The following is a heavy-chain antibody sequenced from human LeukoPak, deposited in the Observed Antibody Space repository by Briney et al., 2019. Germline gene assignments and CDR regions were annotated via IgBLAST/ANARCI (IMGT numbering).Heavy chain of an antibody. CDR1: GGSFSGYY. CDR3: ARGPNYGSGSYYNWRYFDY. CDR2: INHSGST. V-gene: IGHV4-34*01. Sequence: SETLSLTCAVYGGSFSGYYWSWIRQPPGKGLEWIGEINHSGSTNYNPSLKSRVTISVDTSKNQFSLKLSSVTAADTAVYYCARGPNYGSGSYYNWRYFDYWGQETLVTVSS. D-gene: IGHD3-10*01. J-gene: IGHJ4*02.